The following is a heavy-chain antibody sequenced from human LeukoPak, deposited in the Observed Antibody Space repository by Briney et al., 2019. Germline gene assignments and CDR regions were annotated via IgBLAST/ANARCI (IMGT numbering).Heavy chain of an antibody. CDR3: ARGRGDY. V-gene: IGHV4-34*01. J-gene: IGHJ4*02. CDR2: INHSGST. Sequence: PSETLSLTCAVYGGSFSGYYLSWIRQPPGKGLEWIGEINHSGSTNYNPSLKSRATISVDTSKNQFSLKLSSVTAADTAVYYCARGRGDYWGQGTLVTVSS. CDR1: GGSFSGYY.